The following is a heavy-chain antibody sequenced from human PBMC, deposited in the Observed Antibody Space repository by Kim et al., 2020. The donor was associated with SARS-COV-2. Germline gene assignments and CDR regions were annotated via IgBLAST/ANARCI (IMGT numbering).Heavy chain of an antibody. V-gene: IGHV4-39*01. CDR3: ARHGGPHYYDSSAGWF. CDR1: GGSISSSSYY. Sequence: SETLSLTCTVSGGSISSSSYYWGWIRQPPGKGLEWIGSIYYSGSTYYNPSLKSRVTISVDTSKNQFSLKLSSVTAADTAVYYCARHGGPHYYDSSAGWF. D-gene: IGHD3-22*01. CDR2: IYYSGST. J-gene: IGHJ5*01.